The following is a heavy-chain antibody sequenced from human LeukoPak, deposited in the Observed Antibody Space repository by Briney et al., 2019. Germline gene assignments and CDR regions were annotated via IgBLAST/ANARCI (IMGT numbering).Heavy chain of an antibody. V-gene: IGHV1-69*13. CDR3: ARLPYRDGVAQDY. D-gene: IGHD3-16*02. CDR1: GGTFSGYA. Sequence: SVKVSCKASGGTFSGYAISWVRQAPGQGLEWMGGIIPIFGTANYAQKFQGRVTIPADESTSTAYMELSSLRSEDTAVYYCARLPYRDGVAQDYWGQGTLVTVSS. CDR2: IIPIFGTA. J-gene: IGHJ4*02.